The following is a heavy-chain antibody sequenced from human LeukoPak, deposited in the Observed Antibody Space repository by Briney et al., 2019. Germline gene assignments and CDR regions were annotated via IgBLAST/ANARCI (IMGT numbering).Heavy chain of an antibody. CDR1: GFTFSSYE. J-gene: IGHJ6*02. V-gene: IGHV3-48*03. CDR2: ISNSGSTI. Sequence: GGSLRLSCAASGFTFSSYEMNWVRQAPGKGLEWVSYISNSGSTIYYADSVKSRFTISRDNAKNSLYLQMNSLRAEDTAVYYCARNPLDYYGMDVWGQGTTVTVSS. CDR3: ARNPLDYYGMDV.